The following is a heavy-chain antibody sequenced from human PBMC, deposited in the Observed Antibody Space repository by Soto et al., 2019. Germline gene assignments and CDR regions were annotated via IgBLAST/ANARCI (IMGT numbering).Heavy chain of an antibody. J-gene: IGHJ4*02. CDR3: ARGSPGPVDH. Sequence: QVQLVQSGAEVRRPWASVKVSCKASGYSFTSLHFNWVRQATGQGLEWIGWMNPHSGETGYAQRFQGRVTMTREISLSTAYMELRSLTSHDTAVYFCARGSPGPVDHWGQGTLVTVSS. D-gene: IGHD3-10*01. CDR1: GYSFTSLH. CDR2: MNPHSGET. V-gene: IGHV1-8*01.